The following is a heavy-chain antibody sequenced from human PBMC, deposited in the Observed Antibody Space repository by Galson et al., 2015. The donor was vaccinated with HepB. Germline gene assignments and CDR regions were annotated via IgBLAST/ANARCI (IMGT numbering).Heavy chain of an antibody. D-gene: IGHD3-9*01. CDR2: ISGSGGST. Sequence: SLRLSCAASGFTFSSYAMSWVRQAPGKGLEWVSAISGSGGSTYYADSVKGRFTISRDNSKNTLYLQMNSLRAEDTAVYYCAKSVLAGDRRRSDYYYYGMDVWGQGTTVTVSS. J-gene: IGHJ6*02. CDR1: GFTFSSYA. V-gene: IGHV3-23*01. CDR3: AKSVLAGDRRRSDYYYYGMDV.